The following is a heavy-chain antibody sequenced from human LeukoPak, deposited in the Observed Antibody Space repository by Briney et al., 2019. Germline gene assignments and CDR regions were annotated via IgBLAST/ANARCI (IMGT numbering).Heavy chain of an antibody. V-gene: IGHV4-34*01. CDR1: GGSFSAYY. D-gene: IGHD2-15*01. CDR3: ARGRGYCSGGSCYARSYYYYYYMDV. Sequence: SETLSLTCAVYGGSFSAYYWSWIRQPPGKGLEWIGEINHSGSTNYNPSLKSRVTISVDTSKNQFSLKLSSVTAADTAVYYCARGRGYCSGGSCYARSYYYYYYMDVWGKGTTVTISS. CDR2: INHSGST. J-gene: IGHJ6*03.